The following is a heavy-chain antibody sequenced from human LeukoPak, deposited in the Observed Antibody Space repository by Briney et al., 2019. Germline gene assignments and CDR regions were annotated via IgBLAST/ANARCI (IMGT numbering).Heavy chain of an antibody. CDR1: GVSISSYY. D-gene: IGHD3-10*01. CDR2: IYDSGST. Sequence: PSETLSLTCTVSGVSISSYYWSWIRQPPGKGLGWIGSIYDSGSTYYNPSLKSRVTISVDTSKNQFSLKLNSVTAADTAVYYCARHYGPWGQGTLVTVSS. CDR3: ARHYGP. J-gene: IGHJ5*02. V-gene: IGHV4-39*01.